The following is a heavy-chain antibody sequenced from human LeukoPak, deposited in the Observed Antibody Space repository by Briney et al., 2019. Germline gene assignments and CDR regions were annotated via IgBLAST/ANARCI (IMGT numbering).Heavy chain of an antibody. CDR3: AKDGRETTVTYFDY. D-gene: IGHD4-17*01. CDR1: GFTFSSYG. Sequence: GGSLRLSCAASGFTFSSYGMHWVRQAPGKGLEWVAFIRYDGSNKYYADSVKGRFTISRDNSKNTLYLQMNSLRAEDTAVYYCAKDGRETTVTYFDYWGQGTLVTVSS. J-gene: IGHJ4*02. CDR2: IRYDGSNK. V-gene: IGHV3-30*02.